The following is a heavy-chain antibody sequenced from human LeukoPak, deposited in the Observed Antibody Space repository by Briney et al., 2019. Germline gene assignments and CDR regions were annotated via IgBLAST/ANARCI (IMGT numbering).Heavy chain of an antibody. CDR2: ISSSSQTT. V-gene: IGHV3-48*04. J-gene: IGHJ4*02. D-gene: IGHD3-9*01. CDR1: GFTFSSYN. CDR3: ARESSYYDILTGEVDY. Sequence: GGSLRLSCAASGFTFSSYNMNWVRQAPGKGLEWVSYISSSSQTTYYADSVKGRFTISGDNAKNTLYLQMNSLRAEDTAVYYCARESSYYDILTGEVDYWGQGTLVTVSS.